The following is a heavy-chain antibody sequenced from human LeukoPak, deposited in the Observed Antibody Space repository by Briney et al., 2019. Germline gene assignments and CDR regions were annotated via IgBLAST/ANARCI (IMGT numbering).Heavy chain of an antibody. CDR2: IKGSDK. CDR1: GFTFSNYW. CDR3: ARDVDWNYDL. V-gene: IGHV3-7*01. D-gene: IGHD1-7*01. Sequence: AGGSLRLSCVGSGFTFSNYWMNRVRQAPGKGLEWVANIKGSDKGHVDSVKGRFSVSRDDARNSLYLQMDSLRAEDTAVYYCARDVDWNYDLWGQGTVVRVSS. J-gene: IGHJ4*02.